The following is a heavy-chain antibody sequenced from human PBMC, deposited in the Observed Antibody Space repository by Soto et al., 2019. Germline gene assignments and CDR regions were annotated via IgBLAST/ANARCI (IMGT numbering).Heavy chain of an antibody. CDR3: ARDNYDYVWGSYRYTWFDY. D-gene: IGHD3-16*02. V-gene: IGHV3-30-3*01. CDR1: GFTFSSYA. CDR2: ISYDGSNK. J-gene: IGHJ4*02. Sequence: QVQLVESGGGVVQPGRSLRLSCAASGFTFSSYAMHWVRQAPGKGLEWVAVISYDGSNKYYADSVKGRFTISRDNSKNPLYLQMNSLRAEDTAVYYCARDNYDYVWGSYRYTWFDYWGQGTLVTVSS.